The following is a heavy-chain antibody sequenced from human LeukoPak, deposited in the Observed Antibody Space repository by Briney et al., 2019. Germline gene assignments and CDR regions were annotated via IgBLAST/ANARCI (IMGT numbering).Heavy chain of an antibody. J-gene: IGHJ6*03. CDR3: AREVIAAAGTSHYYYMDV. CDR2: TYYRSKWYN. CDR1: GDSVSSNSAA. D-gene: IGHD6-13*01. V-gene: IGHV6-1*01. Sequence: SQTLSLTCAISGDSVSSNSAAWNWIRQSPSRGLEWLGRTYYRSKWYNDYAVSVKSRITINPDTSKNQFSLQLNSVTPEDTAVYYCAREVIAAAGTSHYYYMDVWGKGTTVTVSS.